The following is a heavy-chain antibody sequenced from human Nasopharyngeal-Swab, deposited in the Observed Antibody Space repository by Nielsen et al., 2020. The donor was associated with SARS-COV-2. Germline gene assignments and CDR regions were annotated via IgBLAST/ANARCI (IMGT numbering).Heavy chain of an antibody. CDR1: GFTFSDYY. CDR2: ISSSGSTI. Sequence: GESLKISCAASGFTFSDYYMSWIRQAPGKGLEWVSYISSSGSTIYYADSVKGRFTISRDNSKNTLYLQMNSLRAEDTAVYYCARAPRPWQQLVSYWGQGTLVTVSS. D-gene: IGHD6-13*01. J-gene: IGHJ4*02. V-gene: IGHV3-11*04. CDR3: ARAPRPWQQLVSY.